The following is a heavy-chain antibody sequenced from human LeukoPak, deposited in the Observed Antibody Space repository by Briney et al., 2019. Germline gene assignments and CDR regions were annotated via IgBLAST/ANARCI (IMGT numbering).Heavy chain of an antibody. CDR1: GFTFSSYV. CDR3: AKNYYGSSGYWLFDY. Sequence: GGSLRLSCVASGFTFSSYVMHWVRQAPGKGLEWVAVTSFGGSNKYYADPVKGRFTISRDNSKNTLYLQMNSLRAEDTAVYYCAKNYYGSSGYWLFDYWGQGTLVTVSS. J-gene: IGHJ4*02. D-gene: IGHD3-22*01. V-gene: IGHV3-30*18. CDR2: TSFGGSNK.